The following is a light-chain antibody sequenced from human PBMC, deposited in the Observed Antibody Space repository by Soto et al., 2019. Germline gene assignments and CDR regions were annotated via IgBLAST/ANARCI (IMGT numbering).Light chain of an antibody. Sequence: IGIPRTTLSLLVTPGEPSSISCRSSQSRLHDNGHNYLDWYLQKPGRSPQLLFYLGSSRASGVPDRFSGSGSGTDFTLKISRVEPEYVEVYCCVLPLQAPWTSGPGTKVDI. J-gene: IGKJ1*01. CDR2: LGS. V-gene: IGKV2-28*01. CDR1: QSRLHDNGHNY. CDR3: VLPLQAPWT.